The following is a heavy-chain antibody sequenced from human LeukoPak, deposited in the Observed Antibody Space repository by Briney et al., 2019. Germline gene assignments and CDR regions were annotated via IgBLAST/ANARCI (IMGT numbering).Heavy chain of an antibody. CDR3: ARDSGYYSWFDP. V-gene: IGHV4-61*08. J-gene: IGHJ5*02. Sequence: SETLSLTCTVSGGSDSSGGYYWSWIRQPPGKGLEWIGYIHYSGSTKYNPSLKSRVTISVDTSKNQFSLKLSSVTAADTAVYYCARDSGYYSWFDPWGQGTLVTVSS. CDR1: GGSDSSGGYY. D-gene: IGHD3-22*01. CDR2: IHYSGST.